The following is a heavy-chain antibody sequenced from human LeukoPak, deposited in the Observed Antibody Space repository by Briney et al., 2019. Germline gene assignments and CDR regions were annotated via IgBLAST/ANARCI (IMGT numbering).Heavy chain of an antibody. CDR3: ARYSGYATY. CDR2: IHYSGGT. V-gene: IGHV4-39*01. CDR1: GGSISTSSFY. J-gene: IGHJ4*02. Sequence: SETLSLTCTVSGGSISTSSFYWGWIRKPPGKGLEWSGSIHYSGGTYYNPSLKSGVTISVDTSKNQFSLKVSSVTAADTAVYYCARYSGYATYWGQGTLVTVSS. D-gene: IGHD5-12*01.